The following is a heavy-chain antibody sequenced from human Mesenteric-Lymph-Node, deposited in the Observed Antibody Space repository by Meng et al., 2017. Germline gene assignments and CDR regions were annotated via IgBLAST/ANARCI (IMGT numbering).Heavy chain of an antibody. CDR3: ARVRRYFDWFAAFDI. J-gene: IGHJ3*02. Sequence: SETLSLTCTVSGGSISSGGYYWSWIRQHPGKGLEWIGYIYYSGSTYYNPSLKSLVTISVDTSKNQFSLKLSSVTAADTAVYYCARVRRYFDWFAAFDIWGQGTMVTVSS. CDR1: GGSISSGGYY. D-gene: IGHD3-9*01. V-gene: IGHV4-31*01. CDR2: IYYSGST.